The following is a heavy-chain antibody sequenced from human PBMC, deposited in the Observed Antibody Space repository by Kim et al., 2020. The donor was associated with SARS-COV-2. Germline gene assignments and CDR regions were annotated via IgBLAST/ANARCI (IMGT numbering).Heavy chain of an antibody. V-gene: IGHV4-4*07. J-gene: IGHJ5*02. CDR3: ARDVDYGDYEGWFDP. Sequence: PARESRVTMSVDTSKNQFSLKLSYVAAADTAVYYCARDVDYGDYEGWFDPWGQGTLVTVSS. D-gene: IGHD4-17*01.